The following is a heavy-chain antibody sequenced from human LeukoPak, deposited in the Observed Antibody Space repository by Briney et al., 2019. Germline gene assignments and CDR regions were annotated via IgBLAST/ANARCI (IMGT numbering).Heavy chain of an antibody. J-gene: IGHJ4*02. V-gene: IGHV3-7*01. D-gene: IGHD2-15*01. CDR1: GFTFSSYW. CDR3: ARVRVGRYCSGGSCNQVDY. Sequence: GGSLRLSRAASGFTFSSYWMSWVRQAPGKGLEWVANIKQDGSEKYYVDSVKGRFTISRDNAKNSLYLQMNSLRAEDTAVYYCARVRVGRYCSGGSCNQVDYWGQGTLVTVSS. CDR2: IKQDGSEK.